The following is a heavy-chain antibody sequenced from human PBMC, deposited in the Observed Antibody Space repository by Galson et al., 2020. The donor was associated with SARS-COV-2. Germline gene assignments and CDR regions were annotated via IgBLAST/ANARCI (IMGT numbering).Heavy chain of an antibody. D-gene: IGHD4-17*01. J-gene: IGHJ2*01. V-gene: IGHV3-9*01. CDR2: ISWNSGSI. CDR3: AKDTVTTLFLYFDL. CDR1: GFTFDDYA. Sequence: GGSLRLSCAASGFTFDDYAMHWVRQAPGKGLEWVSGISWNSGSIGYADSVKGRFTISRDNAKNSLYLQMNSLRAEDTALYYCAKDTVTTLFLYFDLWGRGTLVTVSS.